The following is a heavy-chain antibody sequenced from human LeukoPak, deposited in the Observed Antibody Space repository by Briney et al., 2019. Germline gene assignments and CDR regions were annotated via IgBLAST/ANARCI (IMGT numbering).Heavy chain of an antibody. CDR3: ARGGPIYDFWSGYYRPYYYYGMDV. CDR1: GGSVSSGSYY. J-gene: IGHJ6*02. CDR2: IYYSGST. D-gene: IGHD3-3*01. Sequence: SETLSLTCTVSGGSVSSGSYYWSWIRQPPGKGLEWIGYIYYSGSTNYNPSLKSRVTISVDTSKNQFSLKLSSVTAADTAVYYCARGGPIYDFWSGYYRPYYYYGMDVWGQGTTVTVSS. V-gene: IGHV4-61*01.